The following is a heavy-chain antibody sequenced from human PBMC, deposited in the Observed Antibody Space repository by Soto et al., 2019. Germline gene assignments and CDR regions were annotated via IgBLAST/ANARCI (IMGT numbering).Heavy chain of an antibody. CDR1: GFTFSNYW. CDR3: ARRFHDSSGSYPFDP. Sequence: EVQLVESGGGLVQPGGSLRLSCAASGFTFSNYWMHWVRQAPGKGLVWVSRIKNDGSGTSYADSVKGRFTISRDNARNTLYLQMNSLRAEDMAVYYCARRFHDSSGSYPFDPWGQGTLVTVSS. J-gene: IGHJ5*02. V-gene: IGHV3-74*01. D-gene: IGHD3-22*01. CDR2: IKNDGSGT.